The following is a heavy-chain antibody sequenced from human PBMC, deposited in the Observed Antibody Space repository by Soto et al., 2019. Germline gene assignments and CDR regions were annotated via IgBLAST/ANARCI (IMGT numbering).Heavy chain of an antibody. Sequence: QVQLVESGGGVVQPGRSLRLSCAASGFTFSSYCIHWVRQAPGKGLEWVAVISYDGGNKHYADSVQGRFTISRDNSKNTLYLQMNSLRAEDTAVYYCAKDTYYFDSSGYYVFDSWGQGTLVTVSS. J-gene: IGHJ4*02. CDR3: AKDTYYFDSSGYYVFDS. V-gene: IGHV3-30*18. CDR1: GFTFSSYC. D-gene: IGHD3-22*01. CDR2: ISYDGGNK.